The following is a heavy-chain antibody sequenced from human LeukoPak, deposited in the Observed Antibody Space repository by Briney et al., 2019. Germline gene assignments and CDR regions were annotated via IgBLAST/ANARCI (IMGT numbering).Heavy chain of an antibody. V-gene: IGHV3-43*02. J-gene: IGHJ4*02. Sequence: GGSLRLSCAASGFTFDDYAMHWFRQAPGKGLEWVSLISGDGGSTYYADSVKGRFTISRDNSKNSLYLQMNSLRTEDTALYYCAKGYYYGSGSYYNGPYYFDYWGQGTLVTVSS. CDR1: GFTFDDYA. D-gene: IGHD3-10*01. CDR2: ISGDGGST. CDR3: AKGYYYGSGSYYNGPYYFDY.